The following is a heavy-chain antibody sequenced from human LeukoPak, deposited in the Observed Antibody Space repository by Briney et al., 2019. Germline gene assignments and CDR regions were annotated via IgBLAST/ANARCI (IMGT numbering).Heavy chain of an antibody. V-gene: IGHV5-10-1*01. CDR1: GXSFTSYC. CDR3: ASYSVHSGYYGMDV. J-gene: IGHJ6*02. CDR2: IDPSDSYT. Sequence: PGESLKISFKGSGXSFTSYCISWVRQMPGKALEWMGRIDPSDSYTNYSPSFQGHVTISADKSLSTAYLQWSSLKASDTAMYYCASYSVHSGYYGMDVWGQGTTVTVSS. D-gene: IGHD5/OR15-5a*01.